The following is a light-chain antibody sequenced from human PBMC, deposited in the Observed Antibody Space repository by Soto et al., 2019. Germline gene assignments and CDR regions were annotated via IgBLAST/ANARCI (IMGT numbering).Light chain of an antibody. CDR3: CSYAGSYPFV. J-gene: IGLJ1*01. CDR1: SSDVGGYNY. V-gene: IGLV2-11*01. CDR2: DVK. Sequence: QSALTQPRSVSGSPGQSVTISCTGTSSDVGGYNYVSWYQQYPGKAPKVMIYDVKTRPSGVPDRFSGSKSGNTASLTISGLQAEDEADYYCCSYAGSYPFVFGTGTQLTVL.